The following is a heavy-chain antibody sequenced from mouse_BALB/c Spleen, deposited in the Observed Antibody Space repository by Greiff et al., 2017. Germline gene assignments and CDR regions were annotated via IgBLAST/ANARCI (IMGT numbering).Heavy chain of an antibody. CDR1: GFNIKDYY. J-gene: IGHJ2*01. CDR3: ARGVYEGRPFRY. D-gene: IGHD2-3*01. V-gene: IGHV14-4*02. CDR2: IDPENGDT. Sequence: EVQLQQSGAELVRSGASVKLSCTASGFNIKDYYMHWVKQRPEQGLEWIGWIDPENGDTEYAPKFQGKATMTADTSSNTAYMQLSSLTSEDTAVYFCARGVYEGRPFRYWGQGTTLTVSS.